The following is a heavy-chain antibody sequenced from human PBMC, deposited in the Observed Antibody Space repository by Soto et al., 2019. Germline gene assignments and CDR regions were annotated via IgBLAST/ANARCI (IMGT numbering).Heavy chain of an antibody. CDR1: EFTFRNYA. V-gene: IGHV3-33*01. CDR2: IWYDESKK. J-gene: IGHJ6*02. Sequence: ESGGGGVQPGTSLRLSCAAAEFTFRNYAMHWVRQAPGMGLEWVAVIWYDESKKYYADSVKGRFTISRDNSKNTVYLQMNSLRAEDTAVYYCARDDYGMDVWGQGTTVTVSS. CDR3: ARDDYGMDV.